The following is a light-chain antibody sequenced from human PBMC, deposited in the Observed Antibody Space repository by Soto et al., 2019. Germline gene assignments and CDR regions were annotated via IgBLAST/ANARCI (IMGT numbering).Light chain of an antibody. CDR1: RRDFGGGYNY. V-gene: IGLV2-8*01. J-gene: IGLJ2*01. Sequence: QSALTQPPPPSRCSGQSVTICCTGARRDFGGGYNYVSWYQHHPGKVPKLMIYEVSKRPSGVPDRFYGSKSGNTASLTVSGLQAEDEADYFCSSYAGNNNLVFGGGT. CDR2: EVS. CDR3: SSYAGNNNLV.